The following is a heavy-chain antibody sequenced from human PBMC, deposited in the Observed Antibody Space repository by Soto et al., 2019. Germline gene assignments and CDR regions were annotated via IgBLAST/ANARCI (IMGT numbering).Heavy chain of an antibody. V-gene: IGHV1-18*01. D-gene: IGHD3-10*01. CDR1: GYTFTSYD. CDR2: MNPNSGNT. CDR3: ARDRVLLWFGESSHFDY. Sequence: ASVKVSCKASGYTFTSYDINWVRQATGQGLEWMGWMNPNSGNTNYAQKLQGRVTMTTDTSTSTAYMELRSLRSDDTAVYYCARDRVLLWFGESSHFDYWGQGTLVTVPQ. J-gene: IGHJ4*02.